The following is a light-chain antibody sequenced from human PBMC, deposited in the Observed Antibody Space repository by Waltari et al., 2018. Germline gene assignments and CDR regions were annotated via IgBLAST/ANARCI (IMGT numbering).Light chain of an antibody. CDR3: QQYYSYPRT. V-gene: IGKV1-8*01. CDR2: AAS. J-gene: IGKJ4*01. Sequence: AIRMTQSPSSLSASTGDRVTITCRASQGISSYLAWYQQKPGKAPKLLIYAASTLQSGVPSRFSGSGSGTDFTLTISCLQSEDFATYYCQQYYSYPRTFGGGPRWRSN. CDR1: QGISSY.